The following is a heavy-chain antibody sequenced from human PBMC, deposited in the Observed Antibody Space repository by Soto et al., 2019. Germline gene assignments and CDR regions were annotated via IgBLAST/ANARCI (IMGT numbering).Heavy chain of an antibody. CDR1: GFTFSGSA. CDR3: SRLGSIAAACVVDY. Sequence: EVQLVESGGGLVQPGGSLKLSCAASGFTFSGSAMHWVRQASGKGLEWVGRIRSKANSYATAYAASVKGRFTISRDASKTTAYLQMNSLKTEDTAVYYCSRLGSIAAACVVDYWGQGTLVTVSS. V-gene: IGHV3-73*02. J-gene: IGHJ4*02. CDR2: IRSKANSYAT. D-gene: IGHD6-13*01.